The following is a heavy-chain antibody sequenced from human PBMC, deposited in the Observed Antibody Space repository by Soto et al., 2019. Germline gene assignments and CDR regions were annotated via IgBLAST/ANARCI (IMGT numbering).Heavy chain of an antibody. CDR3: AKGLWEWLSSPDY. V-gene: IGHV3-23*01. CDR2: VTGSGDAT. J-gene: IGHJ4*02. D-gene: IGHD3-3*01. Sequence: EVQLLESGGDLVQTGGSLRLSCVASGFTFSTYAMSWVRQAPGKGLEWVSTVTGSGDATYYADSVKGRLIISRDNSKNILYLQMHSLRAEDPAVYYCAKGLWEWLSSPDYWGQGTLVTVSS. CDR1: GFTFSTYA.